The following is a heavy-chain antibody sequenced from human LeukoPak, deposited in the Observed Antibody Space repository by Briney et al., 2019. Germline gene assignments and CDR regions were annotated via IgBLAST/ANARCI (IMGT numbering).Heavy chain of an antibody. V-gene: IGHV1-46*01. D-gene: IGHD5-24*01. CDR2: INPSGGST. CDR3: ASPDRDGYNSLDY. Sequence: ASVKVSGKASGYTFTGYYMHWVRQAPGQGLEWMGIINPSGGSTSYAQKFQGRVTMTRDMSTSTAYMELSSLRSEDTAVYYCASPDRDGYNSLDYWGQGTLVTVSS. CDR1: GYTFTGYY. J-gene: IGHJ4*02.